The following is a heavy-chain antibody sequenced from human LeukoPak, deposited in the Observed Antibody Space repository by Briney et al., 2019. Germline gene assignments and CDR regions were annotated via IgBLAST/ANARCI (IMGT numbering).Heavy chain of an antibody. D-gene: IGHD3-22*01. J-gene: IGHJ4*02. CDR2: ISSRGDRT. CDR1: GFTFSTYA. CDR3: AKDRPNYHESNGHYYRPNGAY. Sequence: PGGPLRLSCAASGFTFSTYAMSCVRQARGKGLECVSSISSRGDRTFYADSVKDRFTISRDISENTLYLLMRRLRAEDTAVSYCAKDRPNYHESNGHYYRPNGAYCGQGSLVTVSS. V-gene: IGHV3-23*01.